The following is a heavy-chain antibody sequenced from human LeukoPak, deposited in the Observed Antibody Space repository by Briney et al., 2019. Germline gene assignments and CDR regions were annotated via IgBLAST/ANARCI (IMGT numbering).Heavy chain of an antibody. V-gene: IGHV3-74*01. CDR3: ARFSSWYYFDY. CDR2: ISTDGSST. J-gene: IGHJ4*02. CDR1: GFIFSSYW. D-gene: IGHD6-13*01. Sequence: GGSLRLSCAASGFIFSSYWMHWFRQGPGKGLVWVSRISTDGSSTSYADSVKGRFTISRDNAKNTLYLQMDSLRAEDSAVYYCARFSSWYYFDYWGQGTLVTVSS.